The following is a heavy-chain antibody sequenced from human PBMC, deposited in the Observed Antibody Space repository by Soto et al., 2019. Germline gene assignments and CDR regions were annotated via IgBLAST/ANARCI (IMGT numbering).Heavy chain of an antibody. Sequence: GGSLRLSCAASGFTFSSYAMHWVRQAPGKGLEWVAVISYDGSNKYYADSVKGRFTISRDNSKNTLYLQMNSLRAEDTAVYYCARDVSGNYDFWSGPQYYFDYWGQGTLVTVSS. CDR2: ISYDGSNK. D-gene: IGHD3-3*01. CDR1: GFTFSSYA. V-gene: IGHV3-30-3*01. CDR3: ARDVSGNYDFWSGPQYYFDY. J-gene: IGHJ4*02.